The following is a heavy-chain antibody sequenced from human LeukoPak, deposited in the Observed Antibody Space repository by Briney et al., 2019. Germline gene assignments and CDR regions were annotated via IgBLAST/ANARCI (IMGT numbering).Heavy chain of an antibody. D-gene: IGHD2-8*02. CDR1: GYTLTELS. CDR2: FDPEDGET. Sequence: ASVKVSCKVSGYTLTELSMHWVRQAPGKGLEWMGGFDPEDGETIYAQKFQGRVTMTEDTSADTAYMELSSLRSEDTAVYYCATALQDYWPPYYYYYMDVWGKGTTVTVSS. CDR3: ATALQDYWPPYYYYYMDV. J-gene: IGHJ6*03. V-gene: IGHV1-24*01.